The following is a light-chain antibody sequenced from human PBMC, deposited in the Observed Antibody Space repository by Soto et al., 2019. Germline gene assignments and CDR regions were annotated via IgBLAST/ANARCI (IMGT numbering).Light chain of an antibody. CDR2: GAS. Sequence: ESVLTQSPGTLSLSPGARATLSCRASQSVSSTYLAWYQQKPRQAPRLLIYGASNRATVIPDRFNGSGSGTEFTLTISRLEPEDFAVYYCQQFANSLYTFGHGTKVE. J-gene: IGKJ2*01. V-gene: IGKV3-20*01. CDR1: QSVSSTY. CDR3: QQFANSLYT.